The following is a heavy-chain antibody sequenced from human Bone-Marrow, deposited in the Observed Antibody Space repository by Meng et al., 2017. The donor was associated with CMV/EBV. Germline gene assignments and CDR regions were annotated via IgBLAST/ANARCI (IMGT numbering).Heavy chain of an antibody. V-gene: IGHV4-34*01. Sequence: GPLRLSCAVYGGSFSGYYWSWIRQPPGKGLEWIGEINHSGSTNYNPSLKSRVTISVDTSKNQFSLKLSSVTAADTAVYYCAREIAAGANWFDPWGQGTLVTVSS. D-gene: IGHD6-13*01. CDR2: INHSGST. J-gene: IGHJ5*02. CDR3: AREIAAGANWFDP. CDR1: GGSFSGYY.